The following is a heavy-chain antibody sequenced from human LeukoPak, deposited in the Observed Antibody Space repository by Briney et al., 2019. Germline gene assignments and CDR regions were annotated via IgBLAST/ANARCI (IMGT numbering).Heavy chain of an antibody. CDR3: AKETYNRGWFPDY. CDR1: GFTFSNYV. J-gene: IGHJ4*02. Sequence: GGSLRLSCAASGFTFSNYVMNWVRQAPGKGLEWVSAISGSGGSTYYADSVKGRFTISRDNYKNTLYLQKNNLRAEDTALYYCAKETYNRGWFPDYWGQGTLVTVSS. V-gene: IGHV3-23*01. CDR2: ISGSGGST. D-gene: IGHD6-19*01.